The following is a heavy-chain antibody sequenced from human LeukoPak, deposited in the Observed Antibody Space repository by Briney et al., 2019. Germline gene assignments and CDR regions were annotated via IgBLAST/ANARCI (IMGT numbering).Heavy chain of an antibody. J-gene: IGHJ4*02. Sequence: SVKVSCKASGGTFSSYAISWVRQAPGQGLEWMGRIIPILGIANYAQKFQGRVTITADKSTSTAYMELSSLRSEDTAVYYCARALYYYDSSGTLDYWGQGTLVTVSS. D-gene: IGHD3-22*01. CDR3: ARALYYYDSSGTLDY. CDR1: GGTFSSYA. V-gene: IGHV1-69*04. CDR2: IIPILGIA.